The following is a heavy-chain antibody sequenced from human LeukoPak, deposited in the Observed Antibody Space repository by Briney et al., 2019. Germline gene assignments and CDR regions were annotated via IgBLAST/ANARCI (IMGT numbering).Heavy chain of an antibody. CDR3: AKDFGRNLGGPGY. Sequence: GGSLRLSCAASGFTFSSYAMGWVRQAPGKGLEWVSTITYTGDTTYYADSVQGRFIISRDNSKNTLYLQMNSLRAEDTAVYYCAKDFGRNLGGPGYWGRGTLVTVSS. V-gene: IGHV3-23*01. CDR1: GFTFSSYA. J-gene: IGHJ4*02. D-gene: IGHD3-10*01. CDR2: ITYTGDTT.